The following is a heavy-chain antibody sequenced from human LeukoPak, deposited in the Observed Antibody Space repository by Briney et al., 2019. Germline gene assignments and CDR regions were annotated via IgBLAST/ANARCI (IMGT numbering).Heavy chain of an antibody. Sequence: SETLSLTCTVSGGSISSGSYYWSWIRRPAGKGLEWIGRIYTSGSTNYNPSPKSRVTISVDTSKNQFSLKLSSVTAADTAVYYCASPGPSHDAFDIWGQGTMVTVSS. D-gene: IGHD1-1*01. CDR3: ASPGPSHDAFDI. CDR2: IYTSGST. V-gene: IGHV4-61*02. CDR1: GGSISSGSYY. J-gene: IGHJ3*02.